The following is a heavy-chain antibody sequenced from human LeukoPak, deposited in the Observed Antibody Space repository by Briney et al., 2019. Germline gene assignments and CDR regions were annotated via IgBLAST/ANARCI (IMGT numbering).Heavy chain of an antibody. V-gene: IGHV1-18*01. Sequence: ASVKVSCKASGYTFTSYGISWVRQAPGQGLEWMGWISTYNGNTNYAQKFQGRVTMTRNTSISTAYMELSSLRSEDTAVYYCARGDIAVAGTSDWFDPWGQGTLVTVSS. CDR1: GYTFTSYG. CDR2: ISTYNGNT. J-gene: IGHJ5*02. CDR3: ARGDIAVAGTSDWFDP. D-gene: IGHD6-19*01.